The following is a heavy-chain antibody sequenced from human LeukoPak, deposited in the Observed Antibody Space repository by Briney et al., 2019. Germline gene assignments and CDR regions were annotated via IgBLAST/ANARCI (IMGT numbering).Heavy chain of an antibody. V-gene: IGHV1-2*06. J-gene: IGHJ3*02. CDR3: ARDGQYYYDSSGDDAFDI. Sequence: KPGASVKVSCKASGYTFTGYYMHWVRQAPGQGLEWMGRINPNSGGTNYAQKFQGRVTMTRDTSISTAYMELSRLRSDDTAAYYCARDGQYYYDSSGDDAFDIWGQGTMVTVSS. CDR2: INPNSGGT. CDR1: GYTFTGYY. D-gene: IGHD3-22*01.